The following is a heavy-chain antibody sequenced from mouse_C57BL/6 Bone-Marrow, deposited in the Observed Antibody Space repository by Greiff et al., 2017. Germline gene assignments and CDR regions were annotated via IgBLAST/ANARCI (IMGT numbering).Heavy chain of an antibody. V-gene: IGHV1-11*01. CDR1: GYTFTDHI. CDR2: IYPVSGET. D-gene: IGHD1-1*01. Sequence: QVQLQQSGAELASPGASVTLSCKASGYTFTDHIMNWVKKRPGQGLEWIGRIYPVSGETNYNQKFMGKATFSVDRSSSTVYMVLNSLTSEDTAVYNGGALIYYSGSSYESAWYFSYWGQGTTLTVSS. J-gene: IGHJ2*01. CDR3: GALIYYSGSSYESAWYFSY.